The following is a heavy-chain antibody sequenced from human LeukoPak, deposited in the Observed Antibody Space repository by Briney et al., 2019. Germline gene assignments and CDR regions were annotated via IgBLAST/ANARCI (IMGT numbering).Heavy chain of an antibody. CDR3: ARDIIVVVVAGTYYYAMDV. CDR2: IKQDGSET. Sequence: GSLRLSCSASGFTFGDYLMSWFRQAPGKGLEWVANIKQDGSETYYVDSVKGRFTISRDNAKNSLYLQMNSLRAEDTGVYYCARDIIVVVVAGTYYYAMDVWGQGTTVTVSS. J-gene: IGHJ6*02. CDR1: GFTFGDYL. D-gene: IGHD2-15*01. V-gene: IGHV3-7*03.